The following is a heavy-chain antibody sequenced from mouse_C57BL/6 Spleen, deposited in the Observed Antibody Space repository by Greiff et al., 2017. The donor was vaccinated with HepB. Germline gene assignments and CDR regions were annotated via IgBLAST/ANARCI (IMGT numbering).Heavy chain of an antibody. CDR3: ARHYGSSSY. CDR2: IDPSDSYT. D-gene: IGHD1-1*01. V-gene: IGHV1-50*01. J-gene: IGHJ3*01. Sequence: VQLQQPGAELVKPGASVKLSCKASGYTFTSYWMQWVKQRPGQGLEWIGEIDPSDSYTNYNQKFKGKATLTVDTSSSTAYMQLSSLTSEDSAVYYCARHYGSSSYWGQGTLVTVSA. CDR1: GYTFTSYW.